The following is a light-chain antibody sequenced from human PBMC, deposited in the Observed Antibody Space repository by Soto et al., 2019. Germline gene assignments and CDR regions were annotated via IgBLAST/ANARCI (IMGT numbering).Light chain of an antibody. Sequence: STLSASVGNRVTISCRASQSISRWLAWYQQKPGKAPTLLIYHASTLESGVPSRFSGSGSETEFTLTISSLLPDDVATYYCQQYNTYLSFGQGTKVDIK. CDR3: QQYNTYLS. CDR2: HAS. CDR1: QSISRW. V-gene: IGKV1-5*01. J-gene: IGKJ1*01.